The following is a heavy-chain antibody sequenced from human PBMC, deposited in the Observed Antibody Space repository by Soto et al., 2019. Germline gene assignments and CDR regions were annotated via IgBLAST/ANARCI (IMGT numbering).Heavy chain of an antibody. Sequence: SETLSLTCAVSGGSISSSNWWSWVRQPPGKGLEWIGEIYHSGSTNYNPSLKSRVTISVDKSKNQFSLKLSSATAADTAVYYCARDSGYSYGFLYVWGQGTTVTVSS. J-gene: IGHJ6*02. CDR1: GGSISSSNW. CDR3: ARDSGYSYGFLYV. D-gene: IGHD5-18*01. V-gene: IGHV4-4*02. CDR2: IYHSGST.